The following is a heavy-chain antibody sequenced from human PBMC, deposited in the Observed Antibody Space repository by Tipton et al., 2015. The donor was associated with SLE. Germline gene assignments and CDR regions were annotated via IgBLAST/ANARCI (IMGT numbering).Heavy chain of an antibody. V-gene: IGHV4-59*12. D-gene: IGHD1-1*01. CDR2: MHYSYYSGTT. J-gene: IGHJ5*02. CDR1: GGSISSSY. CDR3: ARIIQQNWSDRRFDP. Sequence: TLSLTCTVSGGSISSSYWSWVRQPPGKGLEWIGIMHYSYYSGTTYFNPSLKSRVSISVDTSKSQFSLKMSSVTAADTAVYYCARIIQQNWSDRRFDPWGQGTLVTVSS.